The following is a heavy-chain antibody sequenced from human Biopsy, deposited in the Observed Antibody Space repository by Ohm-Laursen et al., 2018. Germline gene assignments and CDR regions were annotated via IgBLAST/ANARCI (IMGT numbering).Heavy chain of an antibody. CDR1: GYSFTSYY. Sequence: SAKVSCKASGYSFTSYYMHWVRQAPGQGLEWMGMINPSGSTTSYPQIFQGRVTMTRDTSKSTVYMELSSLRSEDTAVYFCARNTGWYGDLYYFDHWGQGTLVTVSS. J-gene: IGHJ4*02. CDR3: ARNTGWYGDLYYFDH. V-gene: IGHV1-46*01. CDR2: INPSGSTT. D-gene: IGHD6-19*01.